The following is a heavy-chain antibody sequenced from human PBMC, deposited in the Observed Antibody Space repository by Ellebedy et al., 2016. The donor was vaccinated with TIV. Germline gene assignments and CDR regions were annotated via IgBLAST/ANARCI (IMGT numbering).Heavy chain of an antibody. CDR2: IDPSDSYT. J-gene: IGHJ2*01. CDR3: ARPYYYDSSGYYYWYFDL. V-gene: IGHV5-10-1*01. D-gene: IGHD3-22*01. CDR1: GYSFTTYW. Sequence: GESLKISCKGSGYSFTTYWISWVRQMPGKGLEWMGRIDPSDSYTNYSPSFQGHVTISADKSISTAYLQWSSLKASDTAMYYCARPYYYDSSGYYYWYFDLWGRGTLVTVSS.